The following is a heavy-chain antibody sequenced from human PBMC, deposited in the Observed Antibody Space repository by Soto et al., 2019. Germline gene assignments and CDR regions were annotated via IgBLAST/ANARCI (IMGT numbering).Heavy chain of an antibody. Sequence: QVQLVQSGAEVKKPGSSVKVSCKASGGTFSSYAISWVRPAPGQGLEWMGGIIPIFGTANYAQKFQGRVTITADESTSTDYMELSSLRSEDTAVYYCARDVDTAMVNGYYYGMDVWGQGTTVTVS. CDR3: ARDVDTAMVNGYYYGMDV. CDR1: GGTFSSYA. J-gene: IGHJ6*02. D-gene: IGHD5-18*01. CDR2: IIPIFGTA. V-gene: IGHV1-69*12.